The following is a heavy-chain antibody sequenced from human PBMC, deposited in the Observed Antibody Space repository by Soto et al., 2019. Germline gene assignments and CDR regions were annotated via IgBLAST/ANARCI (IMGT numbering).Heavy chain of an antibody. J-gene: IGHJ6*03. CDR1: GYTFTSYD. D-gene: IGHD6-19*01. CDR3: ARGYSSGWYLAEWKINYYYYYYMDV. V-gene: IGHV1-8*01. Sequence: GASVKVSCKASGYTFTSYDINWVRQVTGQGLEWMGWMNPNSGNTGYAQKFQSRVTMTRNTSISTAYMELSSLRSEDTAVYYCARGYSSGWYLAEWKINYYYYYYMDVWGKGTTVTVSS. CDR2: MNPNSGNT.